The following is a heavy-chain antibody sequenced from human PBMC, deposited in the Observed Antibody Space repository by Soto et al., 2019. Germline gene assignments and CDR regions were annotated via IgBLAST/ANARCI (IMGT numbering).Heavy chain of an antibody. V-gene: IGHV3-7*01. CDR3: VRGGSNYAS. CDR2: IKPDESEK. CDR1: GFTFSDSW. Sequence: EVQLVESGGGLVQPGGSLRLSCTASGFTFSDSWMTWVRQAPGKGLEWVARIKPDESEKKYADSVKGRFSISRDNAKNSMYVQMASLRGEDTAVYYCVRGGSNYASWGQGTLVTVSS. D-gene: IGHD4-4*01. J-gene: IGHJ5*02.